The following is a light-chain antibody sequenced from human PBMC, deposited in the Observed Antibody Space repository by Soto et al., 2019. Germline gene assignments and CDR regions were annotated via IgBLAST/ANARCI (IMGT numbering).Light chain of an antibody. Sequence: EIVLTQSPATLSLSPGERATLSCRASQSVSSYLAWYQQKPGQAPRLLIYDASSRATGIPARFSGSGSGRDFTLTISSLEPEDFAVYYCQQRGYTFGQGTKLEIK. CDR3: QQRGYT. J-gene: IGKJ2*01. CDR2: DAS. V-gene: IGKV3-11*02. CDR1: QSVSSY.